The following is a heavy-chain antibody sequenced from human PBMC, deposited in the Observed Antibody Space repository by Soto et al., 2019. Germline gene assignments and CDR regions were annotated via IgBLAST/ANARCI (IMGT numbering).Heavy chain of an antibody. CDR2: IYYSGST. D-gene: IGHD4-4*01. V-gene: IGHV4-59*01. J-gene: IGHJ6*02. CDR3: AREGATTVTDYGMDV. Sequence: SETLSLTCTVSGGSISSYYWSWIRQPPGKGLEWIGYIYYSGSTNYNPSLKSRVALSVDTSKNQFSLKLSSVTAADTAVYYCAREGATTVTDYGMDVWGQGTTVTVSS. CDR1: GGSISSYY.